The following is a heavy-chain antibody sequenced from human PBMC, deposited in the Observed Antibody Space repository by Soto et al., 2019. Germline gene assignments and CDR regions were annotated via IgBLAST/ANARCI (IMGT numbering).Heavy chain of an antibody. CDR1: GFTFNNYW. J-gene: IGHJ4*02. D-gene: IGHD3-10*01. CDR3: ARDRIAGSGSCDN. Sequence: GGSLRLSCSASGFTFNNYWMHWVRQAPGKGLVWVSRIKTDGSSPNYADSVEGRFTISSDNAKNTLYLQMNSLRVEDTAVYYCARDRIAGSGSCDNWGQGTLVTVS. V-gene: IGHV3-74*01. CDR2: IKTDGSSP.